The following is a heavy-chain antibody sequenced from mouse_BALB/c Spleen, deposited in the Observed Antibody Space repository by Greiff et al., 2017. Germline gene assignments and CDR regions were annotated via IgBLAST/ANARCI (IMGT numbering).Heavy chain of an antibody. D-gene: IGHD1-3*01. Sequence: EVKLMESGGGLVKPGGSLKLSCAASGFAFSSYDMSWVRQTPEKRLEWVAYISSGGGSTYYPDTVKGRFTISRDNAKNTLYLQMSSLKSEDTAMYYCARQGGKGNYYAMDYWGQGTSVTVSS. CDR2: ISSGGGST. CDR1: GFAFSSYD. J-gene: IGHJ4*01. V-gene: IGHV5-12-1*01. CDR3: ARQGGKGNYYAMDY.